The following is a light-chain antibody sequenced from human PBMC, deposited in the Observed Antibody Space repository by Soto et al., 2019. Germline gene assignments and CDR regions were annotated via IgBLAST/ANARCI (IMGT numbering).Light chain of an antibody. CDR1: QSISSY. J-gene: IGKJ3*01. V-gene: IGKV1-39*01. CDR3: QHSIT. Sequence: DIQMTQSPSSLSASVGDRVTITCRASQSISSYLNWYQQKPGKAPKLLIYAASSLQSGVPSRFSGSRSGTDFTLTISSLQPEDFATYYCQHSITFDPGTKVDIK. CDR2: AAS.